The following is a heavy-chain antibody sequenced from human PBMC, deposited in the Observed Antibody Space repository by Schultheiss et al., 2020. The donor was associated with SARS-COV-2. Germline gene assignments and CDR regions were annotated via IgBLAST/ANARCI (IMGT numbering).Heavy chain of an antibody. CDR3: AREVYSTGKYFDN. CDR2: INPGDGTT. Sequence: ASVKVSCKASGYTFTSYYMHWVRQAPGQGLEWMGIINPGDGTTTYAQKFQGRVTMTRDTSTSTVDMELSSQRSEDTAVYYCAREVYSTGKYFDNWGQGTLVTVSS. CDR1: GYTFTSYY. D-gene: IGHD1-26*01. V-gene: IGHV1-46*01. J-gene: IGHJ4*02.